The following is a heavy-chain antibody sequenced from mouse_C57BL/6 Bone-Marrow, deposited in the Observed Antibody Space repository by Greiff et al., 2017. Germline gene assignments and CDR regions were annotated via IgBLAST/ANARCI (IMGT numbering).Heavy chain of an antibody. D-gene: IGHD2-1*01. CDR3: ARGYGNYGYFDV. Sequence: EVKVVESGGGLVKPGGSLKLSCAASGFTFSSYAMSWVRQTPEKRLEWVATISDGGSYTYYPDNVKGRFTISRDNAKNNLYLQMSHLKSEDTAMYYCARGYGNYGYFDVWGTGTTVTVSS. CDR1: GFTFSSYA. CDR2: ISDGGSYT. V-gene: IGHV5-4*03. J-gene: IGHJ1*03.